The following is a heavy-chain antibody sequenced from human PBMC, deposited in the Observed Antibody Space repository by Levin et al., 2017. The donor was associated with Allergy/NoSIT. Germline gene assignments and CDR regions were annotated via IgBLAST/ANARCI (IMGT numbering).Heavy chain of an antibody. CDR1: GFTFSTYG. CDR3: ARDLASSSALDY. CDR2: ISSSSSSI. Sequence: GGSLRLSCAASGFTFSTYGMNWVRQAPGKGLEWVSYISSSSSSIFYADSVKGRFTISRDIAKNSLFLQMNNLRDEDTAVSYCARDLASSSALDYWGQGTLVTVSS. J-gene: IGHJ4*02. V-gene: IGHV3-48*02. D-gene: IGHD6-6*01.